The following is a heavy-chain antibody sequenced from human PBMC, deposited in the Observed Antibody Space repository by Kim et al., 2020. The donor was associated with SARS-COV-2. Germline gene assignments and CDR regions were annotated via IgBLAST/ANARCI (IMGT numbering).Heavy chain of an antibody. J-gene: IGHJ4*02. CDR3: AREGRITMIEAGLDY. CDR2: IIPIFGTA. V-gene: IGHV1-69*13. CDR1: GGTFSSYA. D-gene: IGHD3-22*01. Sequence: SVKVSCKASGGTFSSYAISWVRQAPGQGLEWMGGIIPIFGTANYAQKFQGRVTITADESTSTAYMELSSLRSEDTAVYYCAREGRITMIEAGLDYWGQGTLVTVSS.